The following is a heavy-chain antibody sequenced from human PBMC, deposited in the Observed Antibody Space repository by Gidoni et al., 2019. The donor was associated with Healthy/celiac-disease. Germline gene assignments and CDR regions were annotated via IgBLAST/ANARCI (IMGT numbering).Heavy chain of an antibody. D-gene: IGHD6-13*01. CDR1: GFTFSSYA. J-gene: IGHJ4*02. CDR3: ARERSSSWSSIDY. Sequence: QMQLLESGGGVVQPGRSLILSCADSGFTFSSYAMHWVRQAPGKGIEWVAVISYDGSNKYYADSVKGRFTISRDNSKNTLYLQMNSLRAEDTAVYYCARERSSSWSSIDYWGQGTLVTVSS. CDR2: ISYDGSNK. V-gene: IGHV3-30*01.